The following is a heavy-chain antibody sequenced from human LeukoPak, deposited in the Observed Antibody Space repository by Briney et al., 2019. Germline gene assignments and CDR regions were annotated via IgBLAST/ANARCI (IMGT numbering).Heavy chain of an antibody. CDR3: ARGRYYGMDV. J-gene: IGHJ6*02. CDR1: GFTVSDKY. Sequence: GGSLRLSCAASGFTVSDKYMSWVRQPPGKGLEWVSNIYSGDRTHYADSVKGRFTISRDNAKNTLYLQMNSLRAEDTAVYYCARGRYYGMDVWGQGTTVTVSS. CDR2: IYSGDRT. V-gene: IGHV3-66*01.